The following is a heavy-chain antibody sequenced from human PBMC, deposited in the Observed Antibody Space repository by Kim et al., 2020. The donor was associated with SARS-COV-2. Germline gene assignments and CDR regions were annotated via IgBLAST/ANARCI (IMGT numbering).Heavy chain of an antibody. CDR2: IYPGDSDT. D-gene: IGHD3-9*01. V-gene: IGHV5-51*01. CDR3: ARGYYDILTGYYDDAFDI. CDR1: GYSFTSYW. Sequence: GESLKISCKGSGYSFTSYWIGWVRQMPGKGLEWMGIIYPGDSDTRYSPSFQGQVTISADKSISTAYLQWSSLKASDTAMYYCARGYYDILTGYYDDAFDIWGQGTMVTVSS. J-gene: IGHJ3*02.